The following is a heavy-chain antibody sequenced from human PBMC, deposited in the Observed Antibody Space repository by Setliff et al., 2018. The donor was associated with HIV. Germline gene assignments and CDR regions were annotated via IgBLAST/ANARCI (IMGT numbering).Heavy chain of an antibody. CDR1: GGSNSSSSYY. CDR3: ARASYSNWGSKGAFDF. J-gene: IGHJ3*01. D-gene: IGHD7-27*01. CDR2: IYYSGST. V-gene: IGHV4-39*07. Sequence: PSETLSLTCTVSGGSNSSSSYYWGWIRQPPGKGLEWIGSIYYSGSTYYNPSLKSRVTISVDTSKNQFSLKLSSVTAADTAVYYCARASYSNWGSKGAFDFWGQGTMVTVSS.